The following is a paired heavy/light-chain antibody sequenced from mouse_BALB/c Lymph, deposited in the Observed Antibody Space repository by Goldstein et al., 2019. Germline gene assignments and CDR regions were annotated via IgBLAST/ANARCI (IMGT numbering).Light chain of an antibody. Sequence: ENVLTQSPAIMSASLGEKVTMSCRASSSVNYMYWYQQKSDASPKLWIYYTSNLAPGVPARFSGSGSGNSYSLTISSMEGEDAATYYCQQFTSSPYTFGGGTKLEIK. V-gene: IGKV4-50*01. CDR2: YTS. CDR1: SSVNY. J-gene: IGKJ2*01. CDR3: QQFTSSPYT.
Heavy chain of an antibody. V-gene: IGHV1-26*01. J-gene: IGHJ3*01. CDR1: GYTFTDYY. CDR3: AGRDGFAY. Sequence: EVQLQQSGPELVKPGASVKMSCKASGYTFTDYYMKWVKQSHGKSLEWIGDINPNNGDTFYNQKFKGKATLTVDKSSSTAYMQLNSLTSEDSAVYYCAGRDGFAYWGQGTLVTVSA. CDR2: INPNNGDT.